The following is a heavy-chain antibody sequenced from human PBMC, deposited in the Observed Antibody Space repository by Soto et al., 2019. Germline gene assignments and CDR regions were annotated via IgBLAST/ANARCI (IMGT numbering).Heavy chain of an antibody. CDR2: IFHSGTT. Sequence: QVQLQESGPGLVEPSGTLSLTCVVSGDSISSSHWWSWVRQPSGKGLEWIGEIFHSGTTKYNPSLESRVTMSVDKSNNQLSLKLSSVTAADTAVYYCARQLERGGLPEGFEYWGQGTLATVSS. V-gene: IGHV4-4*02. J-gene: IGHJ4*02. D-gene: IGHD1-1*01. CDR1: GDSISSSHW. CDR3: ARQLERGGLPEGFEY.